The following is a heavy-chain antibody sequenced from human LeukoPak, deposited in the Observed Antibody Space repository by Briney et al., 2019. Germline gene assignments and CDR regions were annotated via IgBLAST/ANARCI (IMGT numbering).Heavy chain of an antibody. CDR2: INHSGST. CDR1: GGSFCGYY. J-gene: IGHJ4*02. CDR3: ASIYDSSGYYPF. D-gene: IGHD3-22*01. V-gene: IGHV4-34*01. Sequence: SETLSLTCAVYGGSFCGYYRSWIRQPPGKGLEWIGEINHSGSTNYNPSLKSRVTISVDTSKNQFSLKLSSVTAADTAVYYCASIYDSSGYYPFWGQGTLVTVSS.